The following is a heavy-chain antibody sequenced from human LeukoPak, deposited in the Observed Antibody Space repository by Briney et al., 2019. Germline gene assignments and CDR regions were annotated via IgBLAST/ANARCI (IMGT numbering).Heavy chain of an antibody. V-gene: IGHV3-7*01. D-gene: IGHD2-21*02. CDR3: ARAKAETVFFTAYYFDY. Sequence: GGSLRLSCAASGSIFSNYWMSWVRQAPGKGLEWVANIKQDGSEKFYVDSVKGRFTISRDNAKNSLYLQMSSLRAEDTAVYYCARAKAETVFFTAYYFDYWGQGTLVTVSS. J-gene: IGHJ4*02. CDR2: IKQDGSEK. CDR1: GSIFSNYW.